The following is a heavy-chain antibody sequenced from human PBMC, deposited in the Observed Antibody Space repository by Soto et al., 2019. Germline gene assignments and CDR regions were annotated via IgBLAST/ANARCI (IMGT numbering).Heavy chain of an antibody. Sequence: VQLLESGGGFVQPGGSLKLSCVASGFSFGNFPMSWVRQAPGRGLEWVSAITEAGGGIYYATSVKGRFVVSRDNSKNTLFLEMNNLRVDDTATYYCAKNLPVGGLCYWCLPANWGQGVVVTVSS. V-gene: IGHV3-23*01. D-gene: IGHD2-21*02. CDR2: ITEAGGGI. CDR3: AKNLPVGGLCYWCLPAN. CDR1: GFSFGNFP. J-gene: IGHJ4*02.